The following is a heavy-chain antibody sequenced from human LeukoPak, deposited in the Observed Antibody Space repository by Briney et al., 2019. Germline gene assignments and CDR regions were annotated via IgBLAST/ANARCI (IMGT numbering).Heavy chain of an antibody. J-gene: IGHJ5*02. CDR1: GDSISSGSYY. CDR3: ARGELWLHAFDP. Sequence: PSETLSLTCTVSGDSISSGSYYWSWIRQPAGKGLEWIGRIYTSVSTNYNRSLKSRVTISVDTSKNHFSLKLSSVTAADTAVYYCARGELWLHAFDPWGQGTLVTVSS. D-gene: IGHD3-16*01. CDR2: IYTSVST. V-gene: IGHV4-61*02.